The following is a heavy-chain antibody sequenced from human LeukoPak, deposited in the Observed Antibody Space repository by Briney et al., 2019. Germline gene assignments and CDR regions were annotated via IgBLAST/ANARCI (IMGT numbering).Heavy chain of an antibody. J-gene: IGHJ4*02. CDR2: VADYGSV. V-gene: IGHV4-34*01. CDR1: GGSFTNYF. CDR3: ARRMLTGIVVSNFDS. Sequence: SETLSLTCAVYGGSFTNYFCSWVRQSPGRGLEWIGEVADYGSVNYNPSLQSRVTISLDTSKNHFSLKVSSMTAADTAVYYCARRMLTGIVVSNFDSWGQGTLVTVSS. D-gene: IGHD3-22*01.